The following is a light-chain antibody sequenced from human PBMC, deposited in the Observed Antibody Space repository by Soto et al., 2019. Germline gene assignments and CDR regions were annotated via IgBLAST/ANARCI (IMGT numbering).Light chain of an antibody. CDR2: GAS. Sequence: IVLTHSPGTLSLSPGEIATLSCRASQSVSILLAWYQQKPGHAPSLLIYGASSRATGIPDRFSGSGSGTDFTLTISRLEPEDFAVYYCQHYGSSTFTFGPGTKVDIK. V-gene: IGKV3-20*01. CDR1: QSVSIL. J-gene: IGKJ3*01. CDR3: QHYGSSTFT.